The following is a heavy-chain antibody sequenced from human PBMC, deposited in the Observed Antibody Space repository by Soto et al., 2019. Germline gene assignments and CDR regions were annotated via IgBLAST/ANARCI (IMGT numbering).Heavy chain of an antibody. J-gene: IGHJ4*02. CDR3: AKEGRRYSGYELDY. D-gene: IGHD5-12*01. CDR1: GFTFSSYA. Sequence: PGGSLRLSCAASGFTFSSYAMSWVRQAPGRGLEWVSAISGSGGSTYYADSVKGRVTISRDNSKNTLYLQMSSLRAEDTAVYYCAKEGRRYSGYELDYWGQGTLVTVSS. V-gene: IGHV3-23*01. CDR2: ISGSGGST.